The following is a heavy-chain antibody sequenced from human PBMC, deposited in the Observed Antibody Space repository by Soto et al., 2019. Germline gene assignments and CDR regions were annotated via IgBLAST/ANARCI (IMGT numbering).Heavy chain of an antibody. CDR1: GFTFSDYA. V-gene: IGHV3-30-3*01. CDR2: ISYDGSNK. J-gene: IGHJ4*02. Sequence: QVQLVDSGGGVVQPGRSLRLSCAASGFTFSDYAMHWVRQAPGKGLEWVALISYDGSNKYYADSVKGRFTISRDDSKNTLFLQMNSLRTDDTAVYYCARDNTAMDYWGQGTLVTVSS. CDR3: ARDNTAMDY. D-gene: IGHD5-18*01.